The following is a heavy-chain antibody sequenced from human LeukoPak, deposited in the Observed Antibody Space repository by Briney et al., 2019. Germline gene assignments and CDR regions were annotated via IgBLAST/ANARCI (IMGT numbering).Heavy chain of an antibody. Sequence: PGGSLRLSCVASGFTFSTYDFHWVRQTAGEGLEWVSAIGTGGATYYPGSVKGRFTISRDNSKNTLYLQMNSLRVEDTAVYYCAKESDVAAAGIDYWGQGTLVTVSS. D-gene: IGHD6-13*01. CDR2: IGTGGAT. V-gene: IGHV3-13*01. CDR1: GFTFSTYD. CDR3: AKESDVAAAGIDY. J-gene: IGHJ4*02.